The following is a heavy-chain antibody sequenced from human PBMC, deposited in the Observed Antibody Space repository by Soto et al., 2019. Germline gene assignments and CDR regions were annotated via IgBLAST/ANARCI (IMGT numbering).Heavy chain of an antibody. D-gene: IGHD3-22*01. V-gene: IGHV3-23*01. Sequence: GGSLRLSCAASGFRLSDSAVSWVRQAPGKGLEWVSSLTVTGDSAFYSDSVKGRFTISRDNSKTTLYLQMNSLRAEDTAVYYCAKDYQTMKYSGLYDSSGYGIMTPDYWGQGTLVTVSS. CDR3: AKDYQTMKYSGLYDSSGYGIMTPDY. CDR1: GFRLSDSA. J-gene: IGHJ4*02. CDR2: LTVTGDSA.